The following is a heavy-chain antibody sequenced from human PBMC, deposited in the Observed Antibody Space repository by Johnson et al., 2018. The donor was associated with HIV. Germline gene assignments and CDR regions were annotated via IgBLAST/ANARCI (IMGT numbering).Heavy chain of an antibody. J-gene: IGHJ3*02. CDR1: GFTFNNAW. Sequence: VQLVESGGGLVQPGGSLRLSCAASGFTFNNAWMSWVRQAPGKGLEWVGRIKSKTDGGTKDYAAPVKGRFTISRDDSKNTLYLQMNSLRAEDTAVYYCARVIAAAGLSDAFDIWGQGTMVTVSS. CDR2: IKSKTDGGTK. CDR3: ARVIAAAGLSDAFDI. D-gene: IGHD6-13*01. V-gene: IGHV3-15*01.